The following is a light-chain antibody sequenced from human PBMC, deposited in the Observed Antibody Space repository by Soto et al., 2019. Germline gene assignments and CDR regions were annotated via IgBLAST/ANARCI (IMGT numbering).Light chain of an antibody. CDR1: QSISGW. CDR3: QPYNSYSRT. Sequence: LQMTQSPSTLSASVGDRVTITCRASQSISGWLAWYQQKPGKAPKLLIYKASTLESGVPSRFSGSGSETEFTLTISSLQPDDYATYYCQPYNSYSRTFGQGTKVDI. CDR2: KAS. V-gene: IGKV1-5*03. J-gene: IGKJ1*01.